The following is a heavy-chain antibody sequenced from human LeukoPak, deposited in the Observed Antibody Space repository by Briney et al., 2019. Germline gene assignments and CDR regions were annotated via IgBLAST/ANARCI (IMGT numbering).Heavy chain of an antibody. CDR2: IYWDDDR. CDR1: GCSLNTREVG. Sequence: SGPTLVNPTQTLTLTCTFSGCSLNTREVGVGWIRQPPGRALEWLALIYWDDDRRYSPSLKSRLTITKDTSRNQVVLTMTDMDPVDTATYFCAHRKNYYDSSVFDNWGQGTLVTVSS. CDR3: AHRKNYYDSSVFDN. V-gene: IGHV2-5*02. D-gene: IGHD3-22*01. J-gene: IGHJ4*02.